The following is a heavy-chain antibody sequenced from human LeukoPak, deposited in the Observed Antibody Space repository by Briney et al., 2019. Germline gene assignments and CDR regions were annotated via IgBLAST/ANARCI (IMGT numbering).Heavy chain of an antibody. V-gene: IGHV1-69*05. CDR3: AREGVSYYYDSSGYYFGY. J-gene: IGHJ4*02. Sequence: SVKISCKASGGTFSSYAISWVRQAPGQGLEWMGGIIPIFGTANYAQKFQGRVTITTDESTSTAYMELSSLRSEDTAVYYCAREGVSYYYDSSGYYFGYWGQGTLVTVSS. D-gene: IGHD3-22*01. CDR2: IIPIFGTA. CDR1: GGTFSSYA.